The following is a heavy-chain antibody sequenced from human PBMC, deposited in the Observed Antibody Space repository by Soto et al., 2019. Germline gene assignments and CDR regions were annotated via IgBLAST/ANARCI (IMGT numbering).Heavy chain of an antibody. D-gene: IGHD3-3*02. J-gene: IGHJ4*02. V-gene: IGHV3-74*01. CDR3: TTVLEY. CDR2: IDGVGTGT. CDR1: GFTFTNYW. Sequence: EVQLVQSGGGLVQPGGSLRLSCAASGFTFTNYWMHWVRQVPGKGLVWVSRIDGVGTGTSYSDSVRGRFTISRDNAENMLYLQMNSLRAEDTAVYYCTTVLEYWGQGTLVTVSS.